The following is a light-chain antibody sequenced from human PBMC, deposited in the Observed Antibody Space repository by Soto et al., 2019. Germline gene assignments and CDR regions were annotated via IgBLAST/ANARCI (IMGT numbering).Light chain of an antibody. CDR1: NNDVGSYNL. CDR2: EGN. J-gene: IGLJ2*01. CDR3: SSYAGSSIYVV. Sequence: QSALTQPASVSGSPGQSITISCTGTNNDVGSYNLVSWYQQHPGKAPKVMLYEGNKRPSGVSNRFSASKSGNTASLTISGLQADDEADSYCSSYAGSSIYVVFGGGTKVTVL. V-gene: IGLV2-23*01.